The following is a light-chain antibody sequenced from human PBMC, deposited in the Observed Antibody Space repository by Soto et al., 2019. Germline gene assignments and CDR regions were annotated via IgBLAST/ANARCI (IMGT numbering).Light chain of an antibody. CDR1: SRDVGAYDY. Sequence: LTQPASVSGSPGQSITISCTGTSRDVGAYDYVSWYLQYPDKAPQLLIYYVDHRPSGVSSRFSGSKSGNTASLTISGLQAEDEGDYYCCSYADGSIYFFGTGTKVTVL. CDR2: YVD. CDR3: CSYADGSIYF. J-gene: IGLJ1*01. V-gene: IGLV2-14*03.